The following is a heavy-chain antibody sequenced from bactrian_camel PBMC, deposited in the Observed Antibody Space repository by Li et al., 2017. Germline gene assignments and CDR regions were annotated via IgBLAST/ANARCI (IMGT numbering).Heavy chain of an antibody. CDR3: AKGRTAFHGGGYDLTANY. V-gene: IGHV3S7*01. CDR2: IYSDGRNA. CDR1: GFSFSNYA. J-gene: IGHJ4*01. D-gene: IGHD2*01. Sequence: QVQLVESGGGLVQPGGSLRLSCAASGFSFSNYAMSWVRQAPGKGLEWVSTIYSDGRNAYYVDSVKGRFTISRDNAKNTLYLQMHSLKTDDTAMYYCAKGRTAFHGGGYDLTANYRGQGTQVTVS.